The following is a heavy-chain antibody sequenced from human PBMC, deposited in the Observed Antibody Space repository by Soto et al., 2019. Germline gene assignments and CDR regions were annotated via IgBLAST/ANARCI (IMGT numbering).Heavy chain of an antibody. CDR1: GGSISSYY. V-gene: IGHV4-59*01. CDR3: AREGVYDYVWGSYPGGMDV. J-gene: IGHJ6*02. Sequence: SETLSLTCTVSGGSISSYYWSWIRQPPGKGLEWIGYIYYSGSTNYNPSLKSRVTISVDTSKNQFSLKLSSVTTADTAVYYCAREGVYDYVWGSYPGGMDVWGQGTTVTVSS. CDR2: IYYSGST. D-gene: IGHD3-16*02.